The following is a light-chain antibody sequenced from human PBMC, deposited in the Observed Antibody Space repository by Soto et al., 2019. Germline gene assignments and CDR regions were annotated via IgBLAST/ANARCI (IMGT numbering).Light chain of an antibody. CDR1: SSDIGAYNF. CDR3: TSWTTSTTMI. V-gene: IGLV2-14*03. CDR2: DVN. J-gene: IGLJ2*01. Sequence: QSALTQPASVSGSPGQSITISCTGTSSDIGAYNFVSWHQQHPGKAPKLMLYDVNIRPSGVSNRFSGSKSGNTASLTISGLQAKDEADYYCTSWTTSTTMIFGGGTKVTVL.